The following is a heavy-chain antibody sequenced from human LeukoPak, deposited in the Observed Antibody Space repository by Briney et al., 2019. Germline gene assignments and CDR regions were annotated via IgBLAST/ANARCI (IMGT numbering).Heavy chain of an antibody. J-gene: IGHJ4*02. Sequence: GGSLRLSCAASGLTFSDYYMSWIRQAPGRGLECLSYISGSGADINYVDSVKGRFTISRDNTKNSLYLQMDNLRAEDTAVYYCARYARVFDYWGQGTLVTVSS. CDR2: ISGSGADI. V-gene: IGHV3-11*01. CDR3: ARYARVFDY. CDR1: GLTFSDYY.